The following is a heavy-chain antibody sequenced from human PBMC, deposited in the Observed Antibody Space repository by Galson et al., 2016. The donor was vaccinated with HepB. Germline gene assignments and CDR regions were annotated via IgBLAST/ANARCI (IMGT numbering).Heavy chain of an antibody. CDR3: ARHRLGFNSDY. CDR1: GFSLTYYW. V-gene: IGHV3-7*01. CDR2: INQDGSEI. J-gene: IGHJ4*02. D-gene: IGHD3-10*01. Sequence: SLRLSCAASGFSLTYYWMTWVRQAPGKGLEWVANINQDGSEIYYVDSVKGRFTISRDNAKNSLYLQMNSLRAEDTAVYYCARHRLGFNSDYWGQGALVTVSS.